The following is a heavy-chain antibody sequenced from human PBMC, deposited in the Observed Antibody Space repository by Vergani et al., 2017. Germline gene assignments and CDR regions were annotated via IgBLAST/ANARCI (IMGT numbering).Heavy chain of an antibody. D-gene: IGHD5-18*01. CDR2: IYSSGKI. J-gene: IGHJ4*02. CDR3: ARDSGYSYLREYYFDY. Sequence: HLQESGPGLVKPSETLSLTCTVSGDSFSSYFWSWIRQPAGKGLEWIGRIYSSGKISYNPSLKSRVTMSIDTSKNQFSLKLNSVTAADTAVYYCARDSGYSYLREYYFDYWGQGTLVTVSS. V-gene: IGHV4-4*07. CDR1: GDSFSSYF.